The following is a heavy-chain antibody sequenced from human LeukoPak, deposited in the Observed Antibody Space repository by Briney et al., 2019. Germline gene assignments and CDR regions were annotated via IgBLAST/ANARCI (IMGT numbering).Heavy chain of an antibody. CDR3: ARDPSTMITFVKGAFDI. Sequence: ASVKVSCKASGYTFTSYGISWVRQAPGQGLEWMGWISAYNGNTNYAQKLQGRVTMTTDTSTSTAYMELRSLRSDDTAVYYCARDPSTMITFVKGAFDIWGQGTMVTVSS. CDR1: GYTFTSYG. J-gene: IGHJ3*02. V-gene: IGHV1-18*01. CDR2: ISAYNGNT. D-gene: IGHD3-16*01.